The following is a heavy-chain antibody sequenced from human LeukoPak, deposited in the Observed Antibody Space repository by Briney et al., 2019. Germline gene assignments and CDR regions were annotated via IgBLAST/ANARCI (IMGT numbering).Heavy chain of an antibody. CDR1: GFTFSSFG. V-gene: IGHV3-30*02. J-gene: IGHJ3*02. CDR3: AKDKRRFRADAFDI. CDR2: IRSDGSNK. Sequence: GGSLRLSCAASGFTFSSFGIHWVRQAPGKGLEWVSFIRSDGSNKYYADSVKGRFTISRDNSKNTLYLQMNSLRAEDTAVYYCAKDKRRFRADAFDIWGQGTMVTVSS. D-gene: IGHD3-3*01.